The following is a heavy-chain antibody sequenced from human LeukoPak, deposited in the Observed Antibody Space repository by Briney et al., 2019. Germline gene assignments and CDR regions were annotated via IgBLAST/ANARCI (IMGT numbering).Heavy chain of an antibody. J-gene: IGHJ6*02. V-gene: IGHV3-21*01. CDR3: AREMSTEFQYCSGGSCTTLAYYYGMDV. Sequence: PGGSLRLSCAASGFTFSSYSMNWVRQAPGKGLEWVSSISSSSSYIYYADSVKGRFTISRDNAKNSLYLQMNSLRAEDTAVYYCAREMSTEFQYCSGGSCTTLAYYYGMDVWGQGTTVTVSS. D-gene: IGHD2-15*01. CDR2: ISSSSSYI. CDR1: GFTFSSYS.